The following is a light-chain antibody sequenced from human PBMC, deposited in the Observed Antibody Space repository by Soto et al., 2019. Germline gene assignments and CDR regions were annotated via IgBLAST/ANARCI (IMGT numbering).Light chain of an antibody. CDR2: DVS. J-gene: IGLJ2*01. CDR1: SSDLGGYNY. V-gene: IGLV2-14*01. CDR3: SSYTTSSPLV. Sequence: QSALTQPASVSGSPGQSITFSCTGTSSDLGGYNYVSWYQQHPGKAPNLVIYDVSNRPSGVSNRFCGSKSGNTASLTISRLEADDEDDYYCSSYTTSSPLVFGGGTKLTVL.